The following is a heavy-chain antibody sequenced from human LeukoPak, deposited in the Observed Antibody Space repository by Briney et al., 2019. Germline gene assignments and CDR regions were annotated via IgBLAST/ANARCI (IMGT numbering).Heavy chain of an antibody. D-gene: IGHD3-3*01. V-gene: IGHV3-30*02. Sequence: PGGSLRLSCAASGFNFRSFGMHWVRQAPGKGLEWVAVIGNHGNAKFYADPVKGRFTVSRDNSKDTLFLQMNSLRADDTAVYYCAKRYDFWSGYYYMDVWGKGTTVTVSS. CDR3: AKRYDFWSGYYYMDV. CDR2: IGNHGNAK. J-gene: IGHJ6*03. CDR1: GFNFRSFG.